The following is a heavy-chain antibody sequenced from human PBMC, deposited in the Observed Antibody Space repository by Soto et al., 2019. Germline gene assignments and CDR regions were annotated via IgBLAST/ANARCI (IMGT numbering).Heavy chain of an antibody. D-gene: IGHD2-2*01. J-gene: IGHJ4*02. CDR1: CGSISSSSYY. Sequence: SETLSLTCTVSCGSISSSSYYWGWIRQPPGKGLEWIGYIYYSGSTNYNPSLKSRVTISVDTSKNQFSLKLSSVTAADTAVYYCARHGVVVVPAAMPYPLEFEYWGQGTLVTVSS. CDR3: ARHGVVVVPAAMPYPLEFEY. V-gene: IGHV4-61*05. CDR2: IYYSGST.